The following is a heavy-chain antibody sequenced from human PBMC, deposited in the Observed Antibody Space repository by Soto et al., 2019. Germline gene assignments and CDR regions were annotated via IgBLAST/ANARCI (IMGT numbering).Heavy chain of an antibody. D-gene: IGHD6-19*01. V-gene: IGHV3-23*01. Sequence: EVQLLESGGGLVQPGGSRRLPCQPPGLPFSPYAMGWVPQAPGKGLEWVSAISGSGSSTYYADSVKGRFTISRDNSKNTLYLQMNSLRAEDTAVYYCAKERYSSGYFDYWGQGTLVTVSS. CDR1: GLPFSPYA. J-gene: IGHJ4*02. CDR3: AKERYSSGYFDY. CDR2: ISGSGSST.